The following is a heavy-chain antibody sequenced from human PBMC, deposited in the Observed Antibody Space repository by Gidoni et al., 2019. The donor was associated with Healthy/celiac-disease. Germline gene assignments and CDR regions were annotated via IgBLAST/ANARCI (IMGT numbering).Heavy chain of an antibody. CDR1: GFTVSSNY. J-gene: IGHJ3*02. CDR2: IYSGGST. D-gene: IGHD5-18*01. CDR3: VLVDTTMVDAFDI. V-gene: IGHV3-53*01. Sequence: EVQLVESGGGLIQPGGSLRLSCAASGFTVSSNYMSWVRQAPGKGLEWVSVIYSGGSTYYADSVKGRFTISRDNSKNTLYLQMNSLRGEDTAVYYCVLVDTTMVDAFDIWGQGTMVTVSS.